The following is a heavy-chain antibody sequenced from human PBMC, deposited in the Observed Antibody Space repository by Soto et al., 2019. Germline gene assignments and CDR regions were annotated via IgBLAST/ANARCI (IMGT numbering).Heavy chain of an antibody. CDR2: ISSSSSYI. D-gene: IGHD4-4*01. CDR3: ARDLSWADYKAPYYFDY. J-gene: IGHJ4*02. V-gene: IGHV3-21*01. Sequence: GGSLRLSCAASGFTFSSYSMNWVRQAPGKGLEWVSSISSSSSYIYYADSVKGQFTISRDNAKNSLYLQMNSLRAEDTAVYYCARDLSWADYKAPYYFDYWGQGTLVTVSS. CDR1: GFTFSSYS.